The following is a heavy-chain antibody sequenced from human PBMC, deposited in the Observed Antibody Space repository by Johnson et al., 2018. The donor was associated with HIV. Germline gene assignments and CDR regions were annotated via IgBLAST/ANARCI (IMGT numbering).Heavy chain of an antibody. J-gene: IGHJ3*02. CDR2: ISYDGSNK. CDR3: AKDLRSSSWPPGAFDI. Sequence: QVQLVESGGGVVQPGRSLRLSCAASGFTFSSYAMHWVRQAPGKGLEWVAVISYDGSNKYYADSVKGRFTISRDNSKNTLYLQMNSLRAEDTALYYCAKDLRSSSWPPGAFDIWGQGTMVTVSA. D-gene: IGHD6-13*01. V-gene: IGHV3-30*04. CDR1: GFTFSSYA.